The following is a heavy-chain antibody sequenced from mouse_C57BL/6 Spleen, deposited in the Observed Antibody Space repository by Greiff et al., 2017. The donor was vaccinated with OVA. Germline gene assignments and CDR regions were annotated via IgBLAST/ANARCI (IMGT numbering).Heavy chain of an antibody. D-gene: IGHD1-1*01. V-gene: IGHV3-6*01. CDR2: ISYDGSN. CDR1: GYSFTSGYY. CDR3: ARVYGSSSWFAD. J-gene: IGHJ3*01. Sequence: EVQLQESGPGLVKPSQSLSLTCSVTGYSFTSGYYWNLIRQFPGNKLEWMGYISYDGSNNYNPTFKNRISVTRDTSKNQFCLKLNSVTTEDTATYYCARVYGSSSWFADWGQGTLVTVSA.